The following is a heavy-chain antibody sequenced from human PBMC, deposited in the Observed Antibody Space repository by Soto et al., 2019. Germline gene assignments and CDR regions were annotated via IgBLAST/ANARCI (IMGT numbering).Heavy chain of an antibody. V-gene: IGHV1-69*06. Sequence: QVQLVQSGAEVKKPGSSVKVSCEASGGTFSGHAISWVRQAPGQGPEWMGGLIPLFGTTQHAQNFQDSFVITADKSTSTAYTELTSLRFEDTAIYYCARGPNWGYRFDSWGQGTLVTVSS. D-gene: IGHD7-27*01. CDR1: GGTFSGHA. J-gene: IGHJ4*02. CDR2: LIPLFGTT. CDR3: ARGPNWGYRFDS.